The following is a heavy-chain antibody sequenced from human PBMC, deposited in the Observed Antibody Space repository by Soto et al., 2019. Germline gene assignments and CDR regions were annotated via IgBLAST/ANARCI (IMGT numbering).Heavy chain of an antibody. J-gene: IGHJ4*02. CDR1: GGSVSSTGYC. CDR2: IYYSGST. V-gene: IGHV4-39*07. Sequence: SETLSLTCAVSGGSVSSTGYCWAWIRQPPGKGLEWIGSIYYSGSTYYNPSLKSRVTISVDTSKNQFSLKLSSVTAADTAVYYCARDSDSSSSGWFDYWGQGTLVTVSS. D-gene: IGHD6-6*01. CDR3: ARDSDSSSSGWFDY.